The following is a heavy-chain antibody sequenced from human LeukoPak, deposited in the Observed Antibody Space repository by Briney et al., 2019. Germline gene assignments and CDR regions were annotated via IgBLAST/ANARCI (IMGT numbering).Heavy chain of an antibody. CDR1: GFSFSDYY. J-gene: IGHJ4*02. CDR3: VRGNYGFDY. V-gene: IGHV3-11*01. CDR2: IVGSGSTT. Sequence: GGSLRLSCTASGFSFSDYYMSWIRQAPGKGLECVSNIVGSGSTTDYADSVKGRFTISRDSAKNSLYLQMNSLRAEDTAVYYCVRGNYGFDYWGQGTLVTVSS. D-gene: IGHD4-11*01.